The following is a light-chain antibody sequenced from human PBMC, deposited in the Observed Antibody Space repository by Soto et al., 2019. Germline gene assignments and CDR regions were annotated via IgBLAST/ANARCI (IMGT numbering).Light chain of an antibody. CDR2: DVS. V-gene: IGLV2-14*01. J-gene: IGLJ1*01. Sequence: QSALTQPASVSGSPGQSITISCTGTSGDVGAYNYVSWYQQHPGKAPKLMIYDVSNRPSGVSNRFSGSKSGNTASLTISGLQPEDEADYYCRSYTSTSTRVFGTGTKFTVL. CDR1: SGDVGAYNY. CDR3: RSYTSTSTRV.